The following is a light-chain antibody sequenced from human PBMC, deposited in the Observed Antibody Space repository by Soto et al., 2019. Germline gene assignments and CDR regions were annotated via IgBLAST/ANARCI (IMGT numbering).Light chain of an antibody. V-gene: IGKV3D-20*02. CDR2: DAS. Sequence: EIVLTQSPGTLSLSPGERATLSCRASQSVSSMYLAWYQHKPGQAPRLLIYDASYRAAGIPARFSGRGSGTDFTLTINSLEPEDFAVYHCQQRSIWPLTFGGGTRVE. CDR1: QSVSSMY. J-gene: IGKJ4*01. CDR3: QQRSIWPLT.